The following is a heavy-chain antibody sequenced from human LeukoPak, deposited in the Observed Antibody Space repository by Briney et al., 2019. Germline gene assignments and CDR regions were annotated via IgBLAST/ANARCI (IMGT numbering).Heavy chain of an antibody. Sequence: SETLSLTCAVYGGSFSGYYWSWIRQPPGKGLEWIGEINHSGSTNYNPSLKSRVTISVDTSKNQFSLKLSSVTAADTAVYYYARGPVGFFDYWGQGTLVTVSS. D-gene: IGHD1-26*01. CDR3: ARGPVGFFDY. V-gene: IGHV4-34*01. CDR2: INHSGST. J-gene: IGHJ4*02. CDR1: GGSFSGYY.